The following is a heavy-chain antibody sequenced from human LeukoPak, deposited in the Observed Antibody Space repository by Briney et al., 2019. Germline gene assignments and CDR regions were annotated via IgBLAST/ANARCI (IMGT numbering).Heavy chain of an antibody. D-gene: IGHD6-19*01. V-gene: IGHV3-30*18. CDR2: ISYDGSNK. CDR1: GFTFSSYA. CDR3: AKDPYRSGWYANFDY. Sequence: GGSLRLSCAASGFTFSSYAMHWVRQAPGKGLEWVAVISYDGSNKYYADSVRGRFTISRDNSKNTLYLQMNSLRAEDTALYYCAKDPYRSGWYANFDYWGQGTLVTVSS. J-gene: IGHJ4*02.